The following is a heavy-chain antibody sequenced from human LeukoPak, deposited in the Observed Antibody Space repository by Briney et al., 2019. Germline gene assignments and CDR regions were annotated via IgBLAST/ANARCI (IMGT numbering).Heavy chain of an antibody. CDR1: GFTFSSYS. CDR2: ISSSSSTI. Sequence: GGSLRLSCAASGFTFSSYSMNWVRQAPGKGLEWVSYISSSSSTIYYADSVKGRFTISRDNAKNSLYLQMNSLRAEDTAVYYCARDLGGMDVWGKGTTVTASS. CDR3: ARDLGGMDV. J-gene: IGHJ6*04. V-gene: IGHV3-48*01.